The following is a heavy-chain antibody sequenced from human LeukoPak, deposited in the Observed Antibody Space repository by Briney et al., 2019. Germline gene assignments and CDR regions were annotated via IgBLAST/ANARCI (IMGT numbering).Heavy chain of an antibody. J-gene: IGHJ6*02. D-gene: IGHD6-19*01. CDR3: ARGRAVASFYYYGMDV. Sequence: GASVKVSCKASGYTFTGYYMHWVRQAPGQGLEWMGWINPNSGGTNYAQKFQGRVTMTRDTSISTAYMELSRLRSDDTAVYYCARGRAVASFYYYGMDVWGQGTTVTVSS. CDR1: GYTFTGYY. V-gene: IGHV1-2*02. CDR2: INPNSGGT.